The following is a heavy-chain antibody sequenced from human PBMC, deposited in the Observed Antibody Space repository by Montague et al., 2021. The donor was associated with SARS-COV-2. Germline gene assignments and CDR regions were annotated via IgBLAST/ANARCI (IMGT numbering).Heavy chain of an antibody. D-gene: IGHD3-22*01. Sequence: SETLSLTCTVSGGSISSSSYYWGWIRQPPGKGLEWIGSIYYSGSTYYNPSLKSRVTISVDTSKNQSSLKLSSVTAADTAVYYCARFPTSYYYDSKAAPATPDAFDIWGQGTMVTVPS. CDR3: ARFPTSYYYDSKAAPATPDAFDI. J-gene: IGHJ3*02. CDR2: IYYSGST. V-gene: IGHV4-39*01. CDR1: GGSISSSSYY.